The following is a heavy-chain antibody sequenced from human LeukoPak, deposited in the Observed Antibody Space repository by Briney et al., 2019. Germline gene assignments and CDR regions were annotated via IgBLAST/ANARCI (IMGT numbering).Heavy chain of an antibody. V-gene: IGHV3-66*01. J-gene: IGHJ4*02. Sequence: GGSLRLSCAASGFTVSSNYMSWVRQAPGKGLEWVSVIYSGGSTYYADSVKGRFTISRDNSKNTLYLQMNSLRAEDTAVYYCARDLTPYDSSVPSAIFGYWRQGTLVTVSS. CDR1: GFTVSSNY. CDR2: IYSGGST. CDR3: ARDLTPYDSSVPSAIFGY. D-gene: IGHD3-22*01.